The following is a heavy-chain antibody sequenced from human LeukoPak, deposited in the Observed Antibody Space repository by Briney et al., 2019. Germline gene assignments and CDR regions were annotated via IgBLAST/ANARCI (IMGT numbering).Heavy chain of an antibody. V-gene: IGHV1-46*01. Sequence: ASVKVSCKASGYTFTSYYIHWVRQAPGQGLEWMGIINPSGDSTSYAQKFQGRVTMTRDTSTSTVYVELSSPTSEDTAVYYCASWGGGKSDWAQGTLVTVSS. CDR2: INPSGDST. D-gene: IGHD4-23*01. CDR3: ASWGGGKSD. CDR1: GYTFTSYY. J-gene: IGHJ4*02.